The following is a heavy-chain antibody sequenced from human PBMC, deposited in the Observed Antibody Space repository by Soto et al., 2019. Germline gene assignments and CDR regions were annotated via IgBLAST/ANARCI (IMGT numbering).Heavy chain of an antibody. J-gene: IGHJ4*02. D-gene: IGHD6-19*01. CDR1: GFTFSSYS. Sequence: QVHLVESGGGVVQPGRSLRLSCAASGFTFSSYSMHWVRHAPGKGLEWVAVISYDGSYKYNADSVKGRFTISRDNSRNTLYLQMNSLRADDTAVYYCARGAGIAVTSTSFDCWGQGTLVTVSS. V-gene: IGHV3-30-3*01. CDR2: ISYDGSYK. CDR3: ARGAGIAVTSTSFDC.